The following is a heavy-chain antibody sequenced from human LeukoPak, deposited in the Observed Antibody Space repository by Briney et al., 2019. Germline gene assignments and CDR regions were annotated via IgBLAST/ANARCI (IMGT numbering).Heavy chain of an antibody. V-gene: IGHV3-53*01. CDR1: GFTVRRSY. Sequence: GGPLRLSCAVSGFTVRRSYMRWVRQAPEGKGLEWVSVIYSAGSPYYADSVKGRFTISRDTSKYTLYLQMNSLRGEDTAVYYCARDAGFDSSGWYRPRGYFDYWGQGTLVTVSS. J-gene: IGHJ4*02. CDR2: IYSAGSP. D-gene: IGHD6-19*01. CDR3: ARDAGFDSSGWYRPRGYFDY.